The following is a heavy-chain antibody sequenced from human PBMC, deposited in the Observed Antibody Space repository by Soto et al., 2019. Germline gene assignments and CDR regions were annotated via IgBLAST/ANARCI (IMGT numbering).Heavy chain of an antibody. J-gene: IGHJ6*03. CDR1: GFTFSSYA. V-gene: IGHV3-23*01. Sequence: GSLSLSCAASGFTFSSYAMSWVRQAPGKGLEWVSAVIGSGGNTYHADSVKGRFTISRDNSKSTLYLHMNSLRAEDTAVYYCAKYHDTYYFYYYMDVWGKGTTVTVSS. D-gene: IGHD2-2*01. CDR3: AKYHDTYYFYYYMDV. CDR2: VIGSGGNT.